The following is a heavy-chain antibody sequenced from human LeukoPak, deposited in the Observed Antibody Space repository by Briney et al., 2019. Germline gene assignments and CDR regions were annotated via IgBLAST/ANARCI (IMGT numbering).Heavy chain of an antibody. CDR3: ARGPTVTPHYFDY. Sequence: GASVTVSCTASGYTFTIYYMHWVRQAPGQGLEWMGLINPSGGSTSYAQKFQGRVTMTRDTSTSTVYMELSSLRSEDTAVYYCARGPTVTPHYFDYWGQGTLVTVSS. CDR1: GYTFTIYY. J-gene: IGHJ4*02. CDR2: INPSGGST. V-gene: IGHV1-46*01. D-gene: IGHD4-17*01.